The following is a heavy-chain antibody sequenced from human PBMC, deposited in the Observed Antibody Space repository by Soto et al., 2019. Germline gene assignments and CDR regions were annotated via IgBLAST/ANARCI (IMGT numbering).Heavy chain of an antibody. V-gene: IGHV1-8*01. CDR1: GYSFTSYD. J-gene: IGHJ3*01. Sequence: QVQLVQSGAEVKKPGASVKVSCKASGYSFTSYDMNWVRQAPGQGLEWMGWVNPNSGDTDYAQKFQDRVTMTTDTSISTAYMELSSLRSEDTAVYYCARVSFLAPVTGAEIFDFWGQGTMVNVSS. CDR2: VNPNSGDT. D-gene: IGHD2-21*02. CDR3: ARVSFLAPVTGAEIFDF.